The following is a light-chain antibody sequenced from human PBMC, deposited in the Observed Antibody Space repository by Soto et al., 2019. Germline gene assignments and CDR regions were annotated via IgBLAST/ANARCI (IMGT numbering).Light chain of an antibody. V-gene: IGKV3-15*01. Sequence: EIVLTQSPGTLSLSPGDRVTLSCRASQSVSSTYLAWNQQTPGQAPRLLIYGASTRATGIPARFSGSGSGTEFTLTISSLQSEDFAVYYCQQYNNWPTFGQGTKVDIK. J-gene: IGKJ1*01. CDR3: QQYNNWPT. CDR1: QSVSSTY. CDR2: GAS.